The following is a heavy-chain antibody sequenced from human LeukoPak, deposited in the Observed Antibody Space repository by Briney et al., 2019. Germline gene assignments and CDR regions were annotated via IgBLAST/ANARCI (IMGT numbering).Heavy chain of an antibody. CDR2: MNPNSGNT. CDR1: GYTFTSYD. D-gene: IGHD6-19*01. CDR3: ARGRPWLREADAFDI. J-gene: IGHJ3*02. V-gene: IGHV1-8*01. Sequence: ASVKVSCKASGYTFTSYDINWVRQSTGQGLEWMGWMNPNSGNTGYAQKFQGRVTMTRNTSISTAYMELSSLRSEDTAVYYCARGRPWLREADAFDIWGQGTMVTVSS.